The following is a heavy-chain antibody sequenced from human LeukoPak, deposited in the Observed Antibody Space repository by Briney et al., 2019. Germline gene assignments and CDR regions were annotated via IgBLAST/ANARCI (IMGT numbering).Heavy chain of an antibody. V-gene: IGHV1-3*03. J-gene: IGHJ5*02. Sequence: SVKPSCKASGYTFSSYAMHWGRHAPGQRLEWMGWINAGNGTTKYTQEFQGRATIIRNTPISTAHMELCSLRAEDTVVYYCARLRGRMVRGVIRGHRWFDPWGEGRLVSVSS. CDR3: ARLRGRMVRGVIRGHRWFDP. D-gene: IGHD3-10*01. CDR1: GYTFSSYA. CDR2: INAGNGTT.